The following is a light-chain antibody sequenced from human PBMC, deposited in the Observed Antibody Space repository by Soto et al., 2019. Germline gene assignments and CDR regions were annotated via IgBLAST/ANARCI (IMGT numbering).Light chain of an antibody. J-gene: IGKJ2*01. CDR1: ETVLKK. CDR3: PPRYT. V-gene: IGKV3-15*01. CDR2: GAS. Sequence: DTVLTQSPVTLSVSPGDSAIFYCRASETVLKKLAWYQQKPGQPPRLLIYGASIRATGIPDRFASDGSGTDFTLTINSLQSDCPQYYGWPPRYTFGQGTQLEI.